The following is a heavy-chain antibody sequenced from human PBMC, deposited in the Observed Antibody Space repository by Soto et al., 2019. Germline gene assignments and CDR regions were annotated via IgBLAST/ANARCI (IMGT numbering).Heavy chain of an antibody. D-gene: IGHD3-10*01. Sequence: PGGSLRLSCAASGFTFSSYGMHWVRQAPGKGLEWVAVISYDGSNKYYADSVKGRFTISRDNSKNTLYLQMNSLRAEDTAVYYCAKDAHYYYGSSMDVWGQGTTVTVSS. CDR3: AKDAHYYYGSSMDV. J-gene: IGHJ6*02. CDR2: ISYDGSNK. V-gene: IGHV3-30*18. CDR1: GFTFSSYG.